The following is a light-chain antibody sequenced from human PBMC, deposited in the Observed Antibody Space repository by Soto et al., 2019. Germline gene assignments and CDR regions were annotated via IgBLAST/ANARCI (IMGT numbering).Light chain of an antibody. Sequence: EIVLTQSPGTLSLSPGERATLSCRASQSVSSSYLGWYQQKPGQAPRLLIYGASTRATGIPDGFSGSGSGTDFTLTISRLEPEDFAVYYCQQYGSSLSITFGQGTRLEIK. V-gene: IGKV3-20*01. J-gene: IGKJ5*01. CDR3: QQYGSSLSIT. CDR1: QSVSSSY. CDR2: GAS.